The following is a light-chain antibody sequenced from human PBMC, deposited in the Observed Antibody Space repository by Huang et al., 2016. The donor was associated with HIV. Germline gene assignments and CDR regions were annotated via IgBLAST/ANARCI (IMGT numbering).Light chain of an antibody. CDR3: QQFGSSPPYS. V-gene: IGKV3-20*01. J-gene: IGKJ2*03. CDR1: QSVTRNY. Sequence: EIVLTQSPDTLSLSPGERATVSCRASQSVTRNYLAWYQQRPGQAPQLRIYGASTRATGIPDRFSGSGSGTDFTLTISRLAPEDFAVYYCQQFGSSPPYSFGQGTKLEIK. CDR2: GAS.